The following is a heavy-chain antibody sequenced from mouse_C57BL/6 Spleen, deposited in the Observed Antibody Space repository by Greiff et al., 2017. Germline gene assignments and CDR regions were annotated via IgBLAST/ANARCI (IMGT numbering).Heavy chain of an antibody. CDR3: TRGASLLYLDY. J-gene: IGHJ2*01. D-gene: IGHD1-2*01. CDR1: GYTFTSYY. Sequence: EVKVVESGTVLVRPGASVKLSCKTSGYTFTSYYMHWVKQRPGQGLDWIGAIYPGTSATSYNQKFKGKAKLTAVTSASTAYMELSSLTTEDSAVYYCTRGASLLYLDYWGQGTTLTVSS. V-gene: IGHV1-5*01. CDR2: IYPGTSAT.